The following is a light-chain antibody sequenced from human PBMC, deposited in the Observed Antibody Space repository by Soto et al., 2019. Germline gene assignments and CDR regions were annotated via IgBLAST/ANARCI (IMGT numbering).Light chain of an antibody. CDR3: QQYNNWPPWT. J-gene: IGKJ1*01. V-gene: IGKV3-15*01. CDR1: QSVSNN. CDR2: GAS. Sequence: EIVMTQSPATLSVSPGERVTLSCRASQSVSNNLAWYQQKPGQTPRLLIYGASNRATGIPARFSGSGSGTEFTLTISSLQSEDFAVYFCQQYNNWPPWTFGQGTKVEI.